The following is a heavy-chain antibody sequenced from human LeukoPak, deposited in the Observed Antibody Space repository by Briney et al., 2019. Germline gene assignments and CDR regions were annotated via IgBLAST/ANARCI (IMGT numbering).Heavy chain of an antibody. CDR3: ARHDYGDLFHWYFDL. Sequence: SETLSLTCAVSGYSISSGYYWGWIRQPPGNGLEWIGSIYHSGSTYYNPSLKSRVTISVDTSKNQFSLKLSSVTAADTAVYYCARHDYGDLFHWYFDLWGRGTLVTVSS. D-gene: IGHD4-17*01. CDR2: IYHSGST. V-gene: IGHV4-38-2*01. J-gene: IGHJ2*01. CDR1: GYSISSGYY.